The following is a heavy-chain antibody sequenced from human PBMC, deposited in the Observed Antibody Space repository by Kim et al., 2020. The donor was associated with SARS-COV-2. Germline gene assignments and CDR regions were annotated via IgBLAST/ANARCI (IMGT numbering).Heavy chain of an antibody. CDR2: ISFDGSLK. D-gene: IGHD3-10*01. CDR3: AKDYNNQWSFEY. V-gene: IGHV3-30*18. J-gene: IGHJ4*02. CDR1: GFTFSNSG. Sequence: GGSLRLSCAASGFTFSNSGMHWVRQAPGKGLEWVALISFDGSLKYNGDAVKGRFTISRDNSGNMLYLHMYSLGDEDTAIYYCAKDYNNQWSFEYWGQGALVTVSS.